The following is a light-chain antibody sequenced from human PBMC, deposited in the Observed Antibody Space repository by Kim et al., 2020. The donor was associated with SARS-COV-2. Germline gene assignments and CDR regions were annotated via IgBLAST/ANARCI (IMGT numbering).Light chain of an antibody. CDR2: SAS. J-gene: IGKJ4*01. V-gene: IGKV1-16*02. Sequence: AAVGDGVIITCRASQDIGNFLAWYQQKPGKAPESLIYSASFLQSGGPSKFSGSGSGTDFTLTISSLQPEDSGTYYCQQYQTFPFTFGGGTKVDIK. CDR3: QQYQTFPFT. CDR1: QDIGNF.